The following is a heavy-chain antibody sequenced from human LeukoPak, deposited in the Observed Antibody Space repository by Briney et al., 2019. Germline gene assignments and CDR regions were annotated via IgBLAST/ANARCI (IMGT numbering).Heavy chain of an antibody. Sequence: PSETLSLTCTVSGVSISSSSYYWGWIRQPPGKGLEWIGSIYYSGSTYYNPSLKSRVTISVDTSKNQFSLKLSSVTAADTAVYYCARVSYGSGLDYWGQGTLVTVSS. V-gene: IGHV4-39*07. CDR3: ARVSYGSGLDY. J-gene: IGHJ4*02. D-gene: IGHD3-10*01. CDR1: GVSISSSSYY. CDR2: IYYSGST.